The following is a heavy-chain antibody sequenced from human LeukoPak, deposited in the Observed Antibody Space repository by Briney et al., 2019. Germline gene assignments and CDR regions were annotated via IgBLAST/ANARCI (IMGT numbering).Heavy chain of an antibody. CDR2: INPNSGGT. D-gene: IGHD3-3*01. Sequence: ASVKVSCKASGYTFTGYYMHWVRQAPGQGLEWMGWINPNSGGTNYAQKLQGRVTMTTDTSTSTAYMELRSLRSDDTAVYYCARDLDYDFWSGAEDYYYYGMDVWGQGTTVTVSS. V-gene: IGHV1-2*02. J-gene: IGHJ6*02. CDR3: ARDLDYDFWSGAEDYYYYGMDV. CDR1: GYTFTGYY.